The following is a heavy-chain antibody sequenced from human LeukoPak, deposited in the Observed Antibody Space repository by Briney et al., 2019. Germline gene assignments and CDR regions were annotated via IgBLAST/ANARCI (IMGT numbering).Heavy chain of an antibody. J-gene: IGHJ6*02. D-gene: IGHD4-17*01. CDR2: IYDSGST. CDR3: ARATVTYSYHYGMDV. Sequence: SETLSLTCTVSGGSIRSYYWTWIRQPPGKGLEYIGYIYDSGSTSYNPSLKSRVTISVDTSKNQFSLNLSSVTAADTAVYYCARATVTYSYHYGMDVWGQGTTVTVSS. V-gene: IGHV4-59*08. CDR1: GGSIRSYY.